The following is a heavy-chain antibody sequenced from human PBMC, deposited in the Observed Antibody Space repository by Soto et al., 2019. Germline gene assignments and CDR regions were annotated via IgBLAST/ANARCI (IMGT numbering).Heavy chain of an antibody. V-gene: IGHV3-73*01. CDR1: GFTFSGSA. J-gene: IGHJ6*02. CDR3: TRHSDGYCSGGSCYSGYYYYYYGMDV. CDR2: IRSKANSYAT. Sequence: GGSLRLSCAASGFTFSGSAMHWVRQASGKGLEWVGRIRSKANSYATAYAASVKGRFTISRDDSKNTAYLQMNSLKTEDTAVYYCTRHSDGYCSGGSCYSGYYYYYYGMDVWGQGTTVTVS. D-gene: IGHD2-15*01.